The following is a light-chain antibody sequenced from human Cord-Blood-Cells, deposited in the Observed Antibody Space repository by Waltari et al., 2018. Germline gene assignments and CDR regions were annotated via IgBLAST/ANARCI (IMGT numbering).Light chain of an antibody. CDR2: DVS. CDR1: SRDVGGYNY. CDR3: SSYTSSSSVV. V-gene: IGLV2-14*01. J-gene: IGLJ2*01. Sequence: QSALTQPASVSGSPGQSITTSCTGTSRDVGGYNYVSWYQQHPGKAPKLMIYDVSNRPSGVSNRCSGSKSGNTASLTISGLQAEDEADYYCSSYTSSSSVVFGGGTKLTVL.